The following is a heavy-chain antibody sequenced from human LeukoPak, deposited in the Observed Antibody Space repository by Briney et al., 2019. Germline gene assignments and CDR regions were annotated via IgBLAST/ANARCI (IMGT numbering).Heavy chain of an antibody. D-gene: IGHD5-18*01. Sequence: GASVKVSCKASGYTFTTYGLSWVRQAPGQGLEWMGRIIPIFGTANYAQKFQGRVTITTDESTSTAYMELSSLRSEDTAVYYCASEDTAMDAFDIWGQGTMVTVSS. CDR1: GYTFTTYG. CDR2: IIPIFGTA. CDR3: ASEDTAMDAFDI. J-gene: IGHJ3*02. V-gene: IGHV1-69*05.